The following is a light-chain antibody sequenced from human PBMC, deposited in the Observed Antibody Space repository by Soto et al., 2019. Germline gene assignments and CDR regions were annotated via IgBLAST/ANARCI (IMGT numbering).Light chain of an antibody. CDR2: DAS. V-gene: IGKV3-11*01. Sequence: EIVLTQSPATLSLSPGERATLSCRASQSVSSYLAWYRQKPGQAPRLLIYDASNRATGIPARFSGSGSGTDFTLTISSLEPEDFAVYYCQQRSEWPLTFGGGTKVEIK. J-gene: IGKJ4*01. CDR3: QQRSEWPLT. CDR1: QSVSSY.